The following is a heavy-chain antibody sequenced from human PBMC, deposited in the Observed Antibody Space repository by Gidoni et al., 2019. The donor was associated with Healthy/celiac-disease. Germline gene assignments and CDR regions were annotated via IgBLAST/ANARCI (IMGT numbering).Heavy chain of an antibody. J-gene: IGHJ6*02. D-gene: IGHD3-10*01. Sequence: QVQLQQWGAGLLQPSATLSLTCAVYGGSFSCYYWSWIRQPPGKGLEWIGEINHSGSTNYNPSLKSRVTISVDTSKNQFSLKLSSVTAADTAVYYCARVRTYYYGSGSYSVWGQGTTVTVSS. CDR3: ARVRTYYYGSGSYSV. CDR1: GGSFSCYY. V-gene: IGHV4-34*01. CDR2: INHSGST.